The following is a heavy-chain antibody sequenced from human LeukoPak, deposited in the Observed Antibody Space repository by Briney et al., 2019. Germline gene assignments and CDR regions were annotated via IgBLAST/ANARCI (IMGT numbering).Heavy chain of an antibody. CDR1: GYTFTSYA. J-gene: IGHJ4*02. CDR2: INAGNGNT. CDR3: ARPDYYDSSGYLDY. Sequence: GATVKVSCKASGYTFTSYAMHWVRQAPGQRLEWMGWINAGNGNTKYSQKFRGRVTITRDTSASTAYMELSSLRSEDTAVYYCARPDYYDSSGYLDYWGQGTLVTVSS. D-gene: IGHD3-22*01. V-gene: IGHV1-3*01.